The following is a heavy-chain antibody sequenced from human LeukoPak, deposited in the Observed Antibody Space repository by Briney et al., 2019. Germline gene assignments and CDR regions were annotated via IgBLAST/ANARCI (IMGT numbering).Heavy chain of an antibody. Sequence: SETLSLTCTVSGDSISAYYWSWIRQPAGKGLEWLGRIHTSGRTDYNSSLRSGVIMSLDTSKNQFSLKLSSVTAADTAVYYGASRSVGVMAVDAFDLWGQGTMVTVS. D-gene: IGHD2-15*01. V-gene: IGHV4-4*07. J-gene: IGHJ3*01. CDR1: GDSISAYY. CDR2: IHTSGRT. CDR3: ASRSVGVMAVDAFDL.